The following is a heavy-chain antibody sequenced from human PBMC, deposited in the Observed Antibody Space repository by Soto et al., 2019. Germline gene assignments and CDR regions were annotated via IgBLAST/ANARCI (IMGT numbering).Heavy chain of an antibody. J-gene: IGHJ6*02. V-gene: IGHV1-58*01. Sequence: KKRGASVKVSCKASGFTFTSSAVQWVRQARGQRLEWIGWIVVGSGNTNYAQKFQERVTITRDMSTSTAYMELSSLRSEDTAVYYCAAALDFWSGTAYYYYYGMDVWGQGTTVTVSS. D-gene: IGHD3-3*01. CDR2: IVVGSGNT. CDR1: GFTFTSSA. CDR3: AAALDFWSGTAYYYYYGMDV.